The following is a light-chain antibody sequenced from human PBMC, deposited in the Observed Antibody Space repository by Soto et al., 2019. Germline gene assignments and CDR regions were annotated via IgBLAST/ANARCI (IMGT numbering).Light chain of an antibody. CDR2: AAS. Sequence: DIPMTQSPSSVSASVGDRVTITCRASQGISSRLAWYQQKPGKAPSLLIYAASRLQSGVPSRFSGSGSGTDFTLTIDSLQPEDFATYYCQQAITFPWTFGQGTKVEI. CDR3: QQAITFPWT. J-gene: IGKJ1*01. CDR1: QGISSR. V-gene: IGKV1-12*01.